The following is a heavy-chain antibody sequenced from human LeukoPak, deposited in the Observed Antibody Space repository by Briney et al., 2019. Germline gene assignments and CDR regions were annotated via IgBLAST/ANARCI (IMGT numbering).Heavy chain of an antibody. J-gene: IGHJ4*02. CDR3: GGYYSGSQYYFDY. Sequence: SETLSLTCSVSGGSIRSYYWSWIRQPPGKGLEWIGYIYYSGSTNYNPSLKSRVTISVNTSNNQFSLKLSSVNAADTAVYFCGGYYSGSQYYFDYWGQGTLVTVSS. D-gene: IGHD6-19*01. CDR1: GGSIRSYY. CDR2: IYYSGST. V-gene: IGHV4-59*01.